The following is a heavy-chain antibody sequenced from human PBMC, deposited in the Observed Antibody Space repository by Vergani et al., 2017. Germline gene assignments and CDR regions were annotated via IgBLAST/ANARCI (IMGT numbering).Heavy chain of an antibody. V-gene: IGHV3-30-3*01. CDR1: GFTFIMHA. J-gene: IGHJ4*02. Sequence: VQLLESGGDLVQPGGSLRLSCAASGFTFIMHAMSWVRQAPGKGLEWVAVISYDGSNKYYADSVKGRFTISRDNSKNTLYLQMNSLRAEDTAVYYCARGASGDYVSSFDYWGQGTLVTVSS. D-gene: IGHD4-17*01. CDR2: ISYDGSNK. CDR3: ARGASGDYVSSFDY.